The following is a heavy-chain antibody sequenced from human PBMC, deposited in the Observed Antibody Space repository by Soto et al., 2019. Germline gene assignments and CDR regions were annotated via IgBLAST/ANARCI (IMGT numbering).Heavy chain of an antibody. V-gene: IGHV6-1*01. CDR3: ARNSGDHFDY. CDR1: GDSVSSNSAT. CDR2: TYSRSKWYN. D-gene: IGHD2-21*02. Sequence: SRTLSLTCAISGDSVSSNSATWNWIRQSPSRGLEWLGRTYSRSKWYNDYALSLKGRITINPDTSKNQFSLHLNSVTPEDTAVYYCARNSGDHFDYWGQGTMVTVSS. J-gene: IGHJ4*02.